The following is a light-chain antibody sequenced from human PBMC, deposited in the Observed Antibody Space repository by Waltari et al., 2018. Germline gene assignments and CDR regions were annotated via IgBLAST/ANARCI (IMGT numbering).Light chain of an antibody. J-gene: IGKJ1*01. V-gene: IGKV1-27*01. CDR2: AAS. CDR1: QDIRNY. CDR3: QQYMTNSWT. Sequence: DIQMTQSPSSLSASVGDSVTITCRASQDIRNYLAWYQQKPGKVPKLLISAASTLQSGVPSRFSGRESGTDFTLTISSLQPDDFATYYCQQYMTNSWTFGQGTRVEVK.